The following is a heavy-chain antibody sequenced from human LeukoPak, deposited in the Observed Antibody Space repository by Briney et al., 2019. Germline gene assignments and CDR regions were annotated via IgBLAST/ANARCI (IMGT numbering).Heavy chain of an antibody. CDR1: GFTFSSYA. Sequence: GGSLRLSCAASGFTFSSYAMHWVRQAPGKGLEWVAVISYDGSNKYYADSVKGRFTISRDNSKNTLYPQMNSLGAEDTAVYYCARGDSSGWYSYYYYGMDVWGQGTTVTVSS. CDR2: ISYDGSNK. J-gene: IGHJ6*02. V-gene: IGHV3-30*04. D-gene: IGHD6-19*01. CDR3: ARGDSSGWYSYYYYGMDV.